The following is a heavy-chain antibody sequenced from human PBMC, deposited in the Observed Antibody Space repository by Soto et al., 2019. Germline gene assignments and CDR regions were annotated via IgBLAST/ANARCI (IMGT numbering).Heavy chain of an antibody. Sequence: ASVKVSCKASGGTFSSYTISWVRQAPGQGLEWMGRIIPILGIANYAQKFQGRVTITADKSTSTAYMELSSLRSEDPAVYYCAIDIGLLLGTDDPWGRGTLVTVSS. CDR1: GGTFSSYT. V-gene: IGHV1-69*04. CDR3: AIDIGLLLGTDDP. CDR2: IIPILGIA. J-gene: IGHJ2*01. D-gene: IGHD7-27*01.